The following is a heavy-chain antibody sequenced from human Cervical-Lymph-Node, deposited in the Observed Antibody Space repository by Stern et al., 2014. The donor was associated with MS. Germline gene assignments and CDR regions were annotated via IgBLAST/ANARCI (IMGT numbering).Heavy chain of an antibody. D-gene: IGHD4-11*01. V-gene: IGHV1-2*02. J-gene: IGHJ4*02. CDR1: GYSFTDYY. Sequence: VQLVESGTDVKKPGASAKVSCEASGYSFTDYYIHWVRQAPGQGLEWMGWINPATGATTHAQNFEGRVTMTRDTSITTAYMELSRLSSDDTAVYYCARDLADYRYYFDSWGPGTLVTVSS. CDR2: INPATGAT. CDR3: ARDLADYRYYFDS.